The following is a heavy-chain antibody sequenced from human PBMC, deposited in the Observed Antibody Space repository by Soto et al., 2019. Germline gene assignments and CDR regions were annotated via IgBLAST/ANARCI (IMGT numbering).Heavy chain of an antibody. CDR3: ARARPITTVVTRDDY. CDR1: GYTFTSYY. D-gene: IGHD4-17*01. CDR2: INPSGGST. Sequence: PGASVKVSCKASGYTFTSYYMHWVRQAPGQGLEWMGIINPSGGSTSYAQKFQGRVTMTRDTSTSTVYMELSSLRSEDTAVYYCARARPITTVVTRDDYWGQGTLVTVSS. V-gene: IGHV1-46*01. J-gene: IGHJ4*02.